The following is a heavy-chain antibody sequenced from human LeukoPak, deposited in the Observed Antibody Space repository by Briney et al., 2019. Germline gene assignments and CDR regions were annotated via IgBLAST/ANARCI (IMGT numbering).Heavy chain of an antibody. J-gene: IGHJ5*02. D-gene: IGHD3-10*01. Sequence: GGSLRLSCAASGFTFSSYWMSWVRQAPGKGLEWVANIKQDGSEKYYVDSVKGRFTISRDNAKNSLYLQMNSLRAEDTAVYYCAGDPFHYYGSGRTRDWFDPWGQGTLVTVSS. CDR3: AGDPFHYYGSGRTRDWFDP. V-gene: IGHV3-7*03. CDR2: IKQDGSEK. CDR1: GFTFSSYW.